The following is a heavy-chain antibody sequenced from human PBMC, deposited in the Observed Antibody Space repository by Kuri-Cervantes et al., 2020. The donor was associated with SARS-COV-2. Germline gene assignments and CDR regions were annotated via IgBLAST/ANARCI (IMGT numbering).Heavy chain of an antibody. CDR1: GFTFSSYA. D-gene: IGHD3-22*01. CDR2: ISGSGGST. J-gene: IGHJ6*02. CDR3: ARGGANYYDSSGYSIYYYGMDV. Sequence: GESLKISCAASGFTFSSYAMSWVRQAPGKGLEWVSAISGSGGSTYYADSVKGRFTISRDNSKNTLYLQMNSLRAEDTAVYYCARGGANYYDSSGYSIYYYGMDVWGQGTTVTVSS. V-gene: IGHV3-23*01.